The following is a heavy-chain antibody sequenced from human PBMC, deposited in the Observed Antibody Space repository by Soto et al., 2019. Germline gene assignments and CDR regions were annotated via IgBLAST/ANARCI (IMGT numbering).Heavy chain of an antibody. CDR3: ARQSGSVTMIVVATSTTFDY. J-gene: IGHJ4*02. D-gene: IGHD3-22*01. CDR2: IYPGDSDT. CDR1: GYSFTSYW. Sequence: GESLKISCKGSGYSFTSYWIGWVRQMPGKGLEWMGIIYPGDSDTRYSPSFQGQVTISADKSISTAYLQWSSLKASDTAMYYCARQSGSVTMIVVATSTTFDYWGQGTLVTVSS. V-gene: IGHV5-51*01.